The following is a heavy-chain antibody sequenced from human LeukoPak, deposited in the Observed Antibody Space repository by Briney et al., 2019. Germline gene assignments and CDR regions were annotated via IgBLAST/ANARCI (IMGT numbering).Heavy chain of an antibody. Sequence: SETLSLTCTVSGGSISSSSYYWGWIRQPPGKGLEWIGSIYYSGSTYYNPSLKSRVTISVDTSKNQFSLKLSSVTAADTAVYYCASYDSSGYYFGYWGQGTLVTVSS. V-gene: IGHV4-39*01. J-gene: IGHJ4*02. CDR1: GGSISSSSYY. D-gene: IGHD3-22*01. CDR2: IYYSGST. CDR3: ASYDSSGYYFGY.